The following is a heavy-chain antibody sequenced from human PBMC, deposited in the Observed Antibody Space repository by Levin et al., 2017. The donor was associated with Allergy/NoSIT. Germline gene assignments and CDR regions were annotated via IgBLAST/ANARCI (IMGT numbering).Heavy chain of an antibody. CDR1: GGSISGSRSY. CDR2: IFYSGST. V-gene: IGHV4-39*01. D-gene: IGHD5-12*01. Sequence: SETLSLTCTVSGGSISGSRSYWGWIRQPPGKGLEWIGSIFYSGSTYYNPSLNSRVTISVDTSKNQFSLKLSSVTAADTAVYYCARQSSGYEYYFDYWGQGTLVTVSS. CDR3: ARQSSGYEYYFDY. J-gene: IGHJ4*02.